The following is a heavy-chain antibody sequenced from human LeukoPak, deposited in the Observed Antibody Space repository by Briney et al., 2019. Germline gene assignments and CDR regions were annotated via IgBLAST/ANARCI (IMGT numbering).Heavy chain of an antibody. D-gene: IGHD6-13*01. CDR3: ARGGRAAAGRVDFDY. J-gene: IGHJ4*02. CDR2: INPNSGGT. Sequence: ASVKVSCKAPGYTFTGYYIHWVRQAPGQGLEWMGWINPNSGGTNYAQKFQGRVTMTRDTSISTAYMELSRLRSDDTAVYYCARGGRAAAGRVDFDYWGQGTLVTVSS. V-gene: IGHV1-2*02. CDR1: GYTFTGYY.